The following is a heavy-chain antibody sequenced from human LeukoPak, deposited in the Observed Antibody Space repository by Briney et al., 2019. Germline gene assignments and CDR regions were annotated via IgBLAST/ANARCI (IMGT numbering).Heavy chain of an antibody. CDR1: GYTFTGYY. CDR3: ARVGYSYGYVMNFDY. V-gene: IGHV1-2*06. D-gene: IGHD5-18*01. Sequence: ASVTVSCKASGYTFTGYYMHWVRQAPGQGLEWMGRINPNSGGTNYAQKFQGRVTMTRDTSISTAYMELSRLRSDDTAVYYCARVGYSYGYVMNFDYWGQGTLVTVSS. CDR2: INPNSGGT. J-gene: IGHJ4*02.